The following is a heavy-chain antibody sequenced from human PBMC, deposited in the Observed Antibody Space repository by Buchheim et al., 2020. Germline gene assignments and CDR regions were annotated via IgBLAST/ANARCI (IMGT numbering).Heavy chain of an antibody. CDR3: TTGPGIQLA. CDR1: GFTFNKAW. J-gene: IGHJ4*02. Sequence: EVQLVESGGGLVKPGGSLRLSCAASGFTFNKAWMNWVRQTPGKALEWVGHFRSQADGGITDYAARVKGRFTGSSNDLQEMFYLQMNNLKTEDTALYYCTTGPGIQLAWGQGT. D-gene: IGHD1-1*01. CDR2: FRSQADGGIT. V-gene: IGHV3-15*01.